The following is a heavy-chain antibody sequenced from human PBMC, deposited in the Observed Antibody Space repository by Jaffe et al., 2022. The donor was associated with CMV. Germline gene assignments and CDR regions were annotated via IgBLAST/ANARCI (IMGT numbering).Heavy chain of an antibody. CDR3: AGTLILNRSGYLYRGWFDP. J-gene: IGHJ5*02. Sequence: QVQLQQWGAGLLKPSETLSLTCSVSGGSFSAYYWSWIRQSPGMGLEWIGEINDDRSTNFNPSLESRVTLSVDTSKRLFSLELSSVTAADTAIYYCAGTLILNRSGYLYRGWFDPWGQGTLVTVSS. CDR1: GGSFSAYY. CDR2: INDDRST. D-gene: IGHD5-12*01. V-gene: IGHV4-34*01.